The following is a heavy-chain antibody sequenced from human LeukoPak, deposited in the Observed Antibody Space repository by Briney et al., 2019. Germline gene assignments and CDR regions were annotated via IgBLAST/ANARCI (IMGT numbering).Heavy chain of an antibody. Sequence: ASVKVSCKASGYTFTSYAMNWVRQAPGQGLEWMGWINTNTGNPTYAQGFTGRFVFSLDTSVSTAYLQISSLKAEDTAVYYCARDADIVVVPAAQLDYWGQGTLVTVSS. J-gene: IGHJ4*02. CDR2: INTNTGNP. CDR3: ARDADIVVVPAAQLDY. D-gene: IGHD2-2*01. V-gene: IGHV7-4-1*02. CDR1: GYTFTSYA.